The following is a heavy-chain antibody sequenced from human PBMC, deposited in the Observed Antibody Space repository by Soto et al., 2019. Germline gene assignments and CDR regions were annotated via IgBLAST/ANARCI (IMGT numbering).Heavy chain of an antibody. V-gene: IGHV4-30-4*01. CDR3: ARSGGYYDSSDTQKFDY. Sequence: PSETLSLTCAVYGGSFSGYYWSWIRQPPGKGLEWIGYIYYSGSTYYNPSLKSRVTISVDTSKNQFSLKLSSVTAADTAVYYCARSGGYYDSSDTQKFDYWGQGTLVTVSS. CDR2: IYYSGST. J-gene: IGHJ4*02. CDR1: GGSFSGYY. D-gene: IGHD3-22*01.